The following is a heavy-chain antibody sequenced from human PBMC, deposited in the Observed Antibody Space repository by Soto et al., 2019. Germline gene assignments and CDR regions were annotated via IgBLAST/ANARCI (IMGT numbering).Heavy chain of an antibody. D-gene: IGHD1-7*01. V-gene: IGHV3-30-3*01. J-gene: IGHJ4*02. CDR2: ISYDGSNK. CDR1: GFTFSSYA. CDR3: ARAPGSGELELQFDY. Sequence: GGSLRLSCAASGFTFSSYAMHWVRQAPGKGLEWVAVISYDGSNKYYADSVKGRFTISRDNSKNTLYLQMNSLRAEDTAVYYCARAPGSGELELQFDYWGQGTLVTVSS.